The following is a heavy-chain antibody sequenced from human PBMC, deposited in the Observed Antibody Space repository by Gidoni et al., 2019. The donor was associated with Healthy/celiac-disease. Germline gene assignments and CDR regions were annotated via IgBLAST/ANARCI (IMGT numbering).Heavy chain of an antibody. D-gene: IGHD3-9*01. CDR3: ASIYDTHTADFDY. CDR1: GFTFSSYE. J-gene: IGHJ4*02. CDR2: ISSSGSTI. V-gene: IGHV3-48*03. Sequence: EVQLVESGGGLVQPGGSLRLSCAASGFTFSSYEMNWVRQAPGKGLEWVSYISSSGSTIYYADSVKGRFTISRDNAKNSLYLQMNSLRAEDKAVYYCASIYDTHTADFDYWGQGTMVTVSS.